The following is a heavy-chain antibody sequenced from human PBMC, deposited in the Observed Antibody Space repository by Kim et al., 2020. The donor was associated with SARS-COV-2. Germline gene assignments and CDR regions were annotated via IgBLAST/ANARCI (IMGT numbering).Heavy chain of an antibody. CDR2: ISNNGSLI. CDR3: VKDRDTFMSPLFFDF. V-gene: IGHV3-23*01. D-gene: IGHD5-18*01. Sequence: GGSLRLSCAGSGFDFSDYALSWVRQIPGNGLEWVSAISNNGSLIYYADSVKDRFIISRDNSKNTVYLQMNGLRAEDTAIYYCVKDRDTFMSPLFFDFWGQGTLVTVSS. J-gene: IGHJ4*02. CDR1: GFDFSDYA.